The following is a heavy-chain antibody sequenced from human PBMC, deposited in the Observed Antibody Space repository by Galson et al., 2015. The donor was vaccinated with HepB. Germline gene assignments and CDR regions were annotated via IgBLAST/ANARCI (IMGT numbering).Heavy chain of an antibody. CDR2: ISSDGSTK. J-gene: IGHJ4*02. Sequence: SLRLSCAASGVTFSTYSMNWVRQVPGKGLVWVSRISSDGSTKAYADSVKGRFTISRDNSKSTLYFQMNSLRAEDTAVYYCTRGRSGYYFDYWGQGTLVTVSS. CDR1: GVTFSTYS. CDR3: TRGRSGYYFDY. V-gene: IGHV3-48*04.